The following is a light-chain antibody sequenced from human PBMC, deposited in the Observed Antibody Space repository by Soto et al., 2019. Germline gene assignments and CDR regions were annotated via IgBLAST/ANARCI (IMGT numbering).Light chain of an antibody. CDR2: DAS. J-gene: IGKJ4*01. V-gene: IGKV3-11*01. Sequence: EIVLTQSPATLSLSPGERATLSRRASQSVSSYLAWYQQKPGQAPRLLIYDASSRATGIPARFSGSGSGTDFTLTISSLEPEDFAVYYCQQRSNWPLTFGGGTEVEIK. CDR3: QQRSNWPLT. CDR1: QSVSSY.